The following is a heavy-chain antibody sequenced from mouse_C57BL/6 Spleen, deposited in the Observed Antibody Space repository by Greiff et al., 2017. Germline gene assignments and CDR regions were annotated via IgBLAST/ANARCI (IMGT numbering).Heavy chain of an antibody. J-gene: IGHJ2*01. CDR3: ARRSNYYDSTFDY. CDR2: ISGGGGNT. Sequence: EVQLVESGGGLVKPGGSLKLSCAASGFTFSSYTMSWVRQTPEKGLEWVATISGGGGNTYYPDSVKGRCTISRDNAKNTRYLQMSSLRSEDTALYYCARRSNYYDSTFDYWGQGTTLTVSS. D-gene: IGHD1-1*01. V-gene: IGHV5-9*01. CDR1: GFTFSSYT.